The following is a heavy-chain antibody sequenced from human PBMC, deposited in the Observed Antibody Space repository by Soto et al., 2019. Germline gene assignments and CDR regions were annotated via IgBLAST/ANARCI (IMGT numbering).Heavy chain of an antibody. CDR3: ARDMGQGYSSSWLPIYYYYYGMDV. CDR1: GYTFTSYG. CDR2: ISAYNGKT. Sequence: QVQLVQSGAEVKKPGASVKVSCKASGYTFTSYGISWVRQAPGQGLEWMGWISAYNGKTNYAQKLQGRVTMTTDTSTSTAYMELRSLRSDDTAVYYCARDMGQGYSSSWLPIYYYYYGMDVWGQGTTVTVSS. D-gene: IGHD6-13*01. J-gene: IGHJ6*02. V-gene: IGHV1-18*01.